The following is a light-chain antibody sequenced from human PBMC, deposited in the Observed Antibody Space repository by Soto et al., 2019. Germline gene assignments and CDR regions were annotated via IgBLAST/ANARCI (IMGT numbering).Light chain of an antibody. CDR3: SSYTNLNTRV. CDR2: EVS. CDR1: SSDVGGYNS. V-gene: IGLV2-14*01. J-gene: IGLJ3*02. Sequence: QSALTQPASVSGSPGQSITISCTGTSSDVGGYNSVSWYQQHPGRAPELMIYEVSNRPSGVSNRFSGSKSGNTASLTISGLQAEDEADYYCSSYTNLNTRVFGGGTKLTVL.